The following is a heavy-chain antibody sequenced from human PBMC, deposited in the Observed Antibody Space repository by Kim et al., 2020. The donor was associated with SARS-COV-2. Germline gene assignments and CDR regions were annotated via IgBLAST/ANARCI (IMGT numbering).Heavy chain of an antibody. CDR2: ISAYNGNT. CDR1: GYTFTSYG. CDR3: ARVGGDYSSYYYYGMDV. J-gene: IGHJ6*02. V-gene: IGHV1-18*01. Sequence: ASVKVSCKASGYTFTSYGISWVRQAPGQGLEWMGWISAYNGNTNYAQKLQGRVTMTTDTSTSTAYMELRSLRSDDTAVYYCARVGGDYSSYYYYGMDVWGQGTTVTVSS. D-gene: IGHD4-17*01.